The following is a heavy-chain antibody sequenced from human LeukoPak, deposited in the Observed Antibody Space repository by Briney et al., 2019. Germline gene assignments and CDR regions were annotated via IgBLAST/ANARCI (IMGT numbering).Heavy chain of an antibody. V-gene: IGHV1-2*02. CDR2: INPNSGGT. J-gene: IGHJ3*02. CDR3: ASKVVVPAAMPKADAFDI. CDR1: VYTFTRYA. D-gene: IGHD2-2*01. Sequence: SVKVSCKASVYTFTRYAMNWVRQPAAQGLEGVGWINPNSGGTNYAQKFQGSVTMTRDNTISADYLQWRSLKASDTAIYYCASKVVVPAAMPKADAFDIWGQGTMVTVSS.